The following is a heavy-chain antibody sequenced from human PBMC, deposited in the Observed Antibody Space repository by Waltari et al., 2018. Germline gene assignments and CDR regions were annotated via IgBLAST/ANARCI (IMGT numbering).Heavy chain of an antibody. CDR1: GFTFSSYS. V-gene: IGHV3-48*04. CDR3: ARSYNYDSSGYYSPFDY. Sequence: EVQLVESGGGLVQPGGSLRLSCAASGFTFSSYSMNWVRQAPGKGLEWVSYIISSSSTIYNADSVKGRFTISRDNAKNSLYLQRNSLRAEDTAVYYWARSYNYDSSGYYSPFDYWGQGTLVTVSS. J-gene: IGHJ4*02. D-gene: IGHD3-22*01. CDR2: IISSSSTI.